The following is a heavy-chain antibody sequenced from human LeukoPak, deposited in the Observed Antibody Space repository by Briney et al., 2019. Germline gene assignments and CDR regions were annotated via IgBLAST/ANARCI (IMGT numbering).Heavy chain of an antibody. Sequence: GGSPRLSCAASGFTFSRNAIHWVRQGPGKGLEWVSYIAHHGSNKYYADSVKGRFTISRDNSKRTLYLQMNSLRADDTAVYYCAKDGSWSCTDWGQGTLVTVLS. CDR1: GFTFSRNA. D-gene: IGHD2-8*02. CDR2: IAHHGSNK. V-gene: IGHV3-30*02. J-gene: IGHJ4*02. CDR3: AKDGSWSCTD.